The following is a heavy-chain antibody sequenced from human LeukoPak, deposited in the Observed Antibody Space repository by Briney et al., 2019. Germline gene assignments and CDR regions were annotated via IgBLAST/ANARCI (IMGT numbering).Heavy chain of an antibody. V-gene: IGHV3-9*01. Sequence: GRSLRLSCAASGFTFDDYAMHWVRQAPGKGLEWVSGISWNSGSIGYADSVKGRFTISRDNAKNSLYLQMNSLRAEDTAVYYCARCDTLGRSFDIWGQGTMVTVSS. D-gene: IGHD5-24*01. CDR2: ISWNSGSI. CDR1: GFTFDDYA. J-gene: IGHJ3*02. CDR3: ARCDTLGRSFDI.